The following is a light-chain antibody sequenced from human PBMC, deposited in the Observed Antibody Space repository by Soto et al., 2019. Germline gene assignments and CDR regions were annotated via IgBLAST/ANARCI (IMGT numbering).Light chain of an antibody. V-gene: IGKV3-15*01. CDR1: QSVSSN. CDR3: QQYNNWPKLT. CDR2: DAS. Sequence: EIVMTQSPATLSVSPGERATLSCRASQSVSSNLAWYQQKPGQAPRLLIYDASTRATGVPGRFSGRGSRTEFTLSISSLQSEDFAVYYCQQYNNWPKLTFGGGTKVEIK. J-gene: IGKJ4*01.